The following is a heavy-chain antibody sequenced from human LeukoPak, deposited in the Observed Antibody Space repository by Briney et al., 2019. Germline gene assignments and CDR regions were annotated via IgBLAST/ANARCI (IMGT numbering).Heavy chain of an antibody. D-gene: IGHD4-17*01. J-gene: IGHJ4*02. V-gene: IGHV3-48*03. Sequence: GGSLRLSCATSGFTSGSHEMNWVRQAPGKGLEWVSYISNSGSIIYYSDSVKGRFTISRDNAKKSLYLQMNSLRAEDTAVYYCARDPLFDYGDHGPSDYWGQGTLVTVSS. CDR2: ISNSGSII. CDR3: ARDPLFDYGDHGPSDY. CDR1: GFTSGSHE.